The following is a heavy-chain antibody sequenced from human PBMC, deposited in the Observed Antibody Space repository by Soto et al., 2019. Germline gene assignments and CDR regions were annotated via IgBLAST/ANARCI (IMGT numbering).Heavy chain of an antibody. J-gene: IGHJ4*02. CDR1: GFTFSSYA. V-gene: IGHV3-23*01. Sequence: LRLSCAASGFTFSSYAMSWVRQAPGKGLEWVSSISGSGGSAYYADSVKGRFIISRDNSKSTLYLQMNSLRAEDTAVYYCATGTFNFDSWGQGTLVTVSS. CDR2: ISGSGGSA. CDR3: ATGTFNFDS.